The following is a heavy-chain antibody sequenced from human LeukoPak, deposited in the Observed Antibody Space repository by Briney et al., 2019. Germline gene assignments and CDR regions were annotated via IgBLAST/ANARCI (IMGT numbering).Heavy chain of an antibody. CDR3: ARDSATVTTPYFDY. CDR2: INLNNGGT. V-gene: IGHV1-2*04. D-gene: IGHD4-17*01. J-gene: IGHJ4*02. Sequence: ASVTVSCKASGFTFTGYYMNWVRQAPGQGLEWMGWINLNNGGTNYAQKFQGWVTMTRDTSISTAYMELSRLTYDDTAVYYCARDSATVTTPYFDYWGQGSLVTVSS. CDR1: GFTFTGYY.